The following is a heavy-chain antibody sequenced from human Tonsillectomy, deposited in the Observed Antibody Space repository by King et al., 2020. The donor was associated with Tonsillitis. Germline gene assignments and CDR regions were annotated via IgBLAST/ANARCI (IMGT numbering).Heavy chain of an antibody. Sequence: QLVQSGAEVRKPGASVKVSCKASGYTFTSCAMHWVRQAPGQRLEWMGWINAGNGNTKYSQKFQGRVTITRDTSASTAYMELGSPRSEDTAVYYCARDVEAVAGTGMDVWGQGTTVTVSS. CDR2: INAGNGNT. J-gene: IGHJ6*02. CDR1: GYTFTSCA. V-gene: IGHV1-3*01. D-gene: IGHD6-19*01. CDR3: ARDVEAVAGTGMDV.